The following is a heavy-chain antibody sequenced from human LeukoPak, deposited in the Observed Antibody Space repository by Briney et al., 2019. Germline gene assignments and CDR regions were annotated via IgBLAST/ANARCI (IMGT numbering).Heavy chain of an antibody. J-gene: IGHJ6*02. CDR3: ARGKEVLYSSSSQYYYYYGMDV. V-gene: IGHV1-69*13. Sequence: SVKVSCKASGGTFSSYAISWARQAPGQGLEWMGGIIPIFGTANYAQKFQGRVTITADESTSTAYMELSSLRSEDTAVYYCARGKEVLYSSSSQYYYYYGMDVWGQGTTVTVSS. CDR1: GGTFSSYA. D-gene: IGHD6-6*01. CDR2: IIPIFGTA.